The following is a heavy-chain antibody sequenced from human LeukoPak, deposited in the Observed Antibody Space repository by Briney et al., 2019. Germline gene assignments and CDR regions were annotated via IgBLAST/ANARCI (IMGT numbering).Heavy chain of an antibody. CDR1: GFTFSSYG. V-gene: IGHV3-33*01. Sequence: GGSLRLSCAASGFTFSSYGMHWVRQAPGKGLEWVAVIWYDGSNKYYADSVKGRFTISRDNSKNTLYLQMNSLRAEDTAVYYYARDGSESGMDVWGQGTTVTVSS. CDR3: ARDGSESGMDV. CDR2: IWYDGSNK. D-gene: IGHD5-12*01. J-gene: IGHJ6*02.